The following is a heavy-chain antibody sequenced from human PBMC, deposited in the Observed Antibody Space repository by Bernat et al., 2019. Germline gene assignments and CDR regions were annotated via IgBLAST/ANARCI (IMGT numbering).Heavy chain of an antibody. D-gene: IGHD2/OR15-2a*01. CDR2: ISYDGSNK. V-gene: IGHV3-30*18. J-gene: IGHJ4*02. CDR1: GFTFSSYG. CDR3: AKDRAKDGYYLVVLDY. Sequence: QVQLVESGGGVVQPGRSLRPSCAASGFTFSSYGIHWVRQAPGKGLEWVAVISYDGSNKYYVDSVKGRFTISRDNSRDTLYLQMNSLRAEDTAVYYCAKDRAKDGYYLVVLDYWGQGTLVTVSS.